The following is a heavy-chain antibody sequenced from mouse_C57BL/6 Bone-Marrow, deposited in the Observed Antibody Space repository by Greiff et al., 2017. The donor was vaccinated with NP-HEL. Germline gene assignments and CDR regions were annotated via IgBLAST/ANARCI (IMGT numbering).Heavy chain of an antibody. Sequence: VQLQQSGPVLVKPGASVKMSCKASGYTFTDYYMNWVKQSHGKSLEWIGVINPYNGGTSYNQKFKGKATLTVDKSSSTAYMELNSLTSEDSAVYYCASGLESWFAYWGQGTLVTVSA. CDR1: GYTFTDYY. V-gene: IGHV1-19*01. J-gene: IGHJ3*01. CDR3: ASGLESWFAY. D-gene: IGHD2-13*01. CDR2: INPYNGGT.